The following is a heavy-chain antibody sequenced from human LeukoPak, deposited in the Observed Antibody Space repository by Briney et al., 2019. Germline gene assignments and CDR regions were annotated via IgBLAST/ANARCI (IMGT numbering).Heavy chain of an antibody. J-gene: IGHJ4*02. Sequence: PSETLSLTCTVSGGSISSSSYYWGWIRQPPGKGLEWYGSIYYSGSTYYNPSLKSRVTISVDTSKNQFSLKLSSVTAADTAVYYCVRGGYNWNDLPYFDYCGQGTLVTVSS. CDR3: VRGGYNWNDLPYFDY. D-gene: IGHD1-1*01. CDR1: GGSISSSSYY. CDR2: IYYSGST. V-gene: IGHV4-39*07.